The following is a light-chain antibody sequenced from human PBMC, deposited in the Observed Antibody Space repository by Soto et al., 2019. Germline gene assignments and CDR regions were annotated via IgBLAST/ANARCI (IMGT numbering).Light chain of an antibody. J-gene: IGKJ5*01. CDR2: WAS. V-gene: IGKV4-1*01. Sequence: DIVLTQSSDSLAASLGERATINCKSSQSILYSSNNKNYLAWYQQKPGQPPKLLIYWASTRESGVPDRFSGSGSGTDFTLTISSLQSEDFAVYCCQQYSNWPPITFGQGTRLEIK. CDR1: QSILYSSNNKNY. CDR3: QQYSNWPPIT.